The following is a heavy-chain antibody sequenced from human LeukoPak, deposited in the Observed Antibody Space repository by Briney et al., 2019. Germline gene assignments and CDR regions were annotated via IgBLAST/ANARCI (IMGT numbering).Heavy chain of an antibody. D-gene: IGHD6-19*01. CDR3: AKDQDFGYSSGWYAY. Sequence: GGSLRLSCAASGFTFSSYAMSWVRQAPGKGLEWVSAISGSGGSTYYADSVKGRFTISRDNSKNTLYLQMNSLRAEDTAVYYCAKDQDFGYSSGWYAYWGQGTLVTVSS. CDR2: ISGSGGST. CDR1: GFTFSSYA. J-gene: IGHJ4*02. V-gene: IGHV3-23*01.